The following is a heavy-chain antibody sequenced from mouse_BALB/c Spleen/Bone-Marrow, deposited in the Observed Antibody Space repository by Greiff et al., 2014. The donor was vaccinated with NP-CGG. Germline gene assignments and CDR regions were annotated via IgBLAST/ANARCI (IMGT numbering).Heavy chain of an antibody. D-gene: IGHD2-1*01. CDR2: IDPAKGNT. V-gene: IGHV14-3*02. CDR3: ARNYPFAY. Sequence: VHVKQSGAELVKPGASVKLSCTASGFNIKDSYLHWGKPRPEQGLDWIGRIDPAKGNTNYDPKFQGKATITADTSSITAYLQLSSLTSEDTAVYFCARNYPFAYWGQGTLVTVSA. CDR1: GFNIKDSY. J-gene: IGHJ3*01.